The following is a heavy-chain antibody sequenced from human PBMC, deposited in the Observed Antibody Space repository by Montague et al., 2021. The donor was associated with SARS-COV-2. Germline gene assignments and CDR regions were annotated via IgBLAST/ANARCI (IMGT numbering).Heavy chain of an antibody. CDR3: AKSPSAWWRFDY. V-gene: IGHV3-23*01. Sequence: SLRLSCAASGFTFSSYAMSWVRQAPGKGLEWVSAISGSGGTTYYADSVKGRFTISRDNSKNTLYLQMNSLRAEDTAVYYCAKSPSAWWRFDYWGQGTLVTVSS. J-gene: IGHJ4*02. D-gene: IGHD6-19*01. CDR1: GFTFSSYA. CDR2: ISGSGGTT.